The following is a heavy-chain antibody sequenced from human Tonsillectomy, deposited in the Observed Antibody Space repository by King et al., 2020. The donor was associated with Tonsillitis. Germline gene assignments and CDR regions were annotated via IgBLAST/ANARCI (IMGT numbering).Heavy chain of an antibody. D-gene: IGHD3-22*01. CDR2: IIPIFGTA. Sequence: QLVQSGAEVKKPGSSVKVSCKASGDTFSIYAISWVRQAPGEGLEGVGGIIPIFGTANYAQKFQGRVTITADKSTSIAYMELSSLRSEDTAVYYCARSHYDSSGYYSYYYYYMDVWGKGTTVSVSS. V-gene: IGHV1-69*14. CDR1: GDTFSIYA. CDR3: ARSHYDSSGYYSYYYYYMDV. J-gene: IGHJ6*03.